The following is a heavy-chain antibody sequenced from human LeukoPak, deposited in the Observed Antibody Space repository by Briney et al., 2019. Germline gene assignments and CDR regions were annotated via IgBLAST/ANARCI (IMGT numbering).Heavy chain of an antibody. V-gene: IGHV3-48*04. Sequence: GGSLRLSCVAPGFTFSDYTMNWVRQAPGKGLEWISYIDISSSSTYYADSVKGRFTISRDNAKNSLYLQMSSLRAEDTALYYCARGPPLFDPWGQGTLVTVSS. CDR1: GFTFSDYT. J-gene: IGHJ5*02. CDR3: ARGPPLFDP. CDR2: IDISSSST.